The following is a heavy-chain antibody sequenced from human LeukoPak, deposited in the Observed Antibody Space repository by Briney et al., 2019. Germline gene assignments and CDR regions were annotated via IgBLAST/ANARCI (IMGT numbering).Heavy chain of an antibody. J-gene: IGHJ6*03. CDR3: AKEYGYDYNYFYSMDV. D-gene: IGHD5-18*01. V-gene: IGHV3-13*01. CDR2: IGTAGDI. Sequence: GGSLRLSCAASGFTFSNYDMHWVRQATGKGLEWVSGIGTAGDIYYPGSVKGRFTISRDNSKNTVYLQMNSLRAEDTAVYFCAKEYGYDYNYFYSMDVWGKGTTVTISS. CDR1: GFTFSNYD.